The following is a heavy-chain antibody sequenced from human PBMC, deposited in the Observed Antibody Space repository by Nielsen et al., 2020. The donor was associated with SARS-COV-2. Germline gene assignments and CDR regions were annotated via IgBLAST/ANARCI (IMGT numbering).Heavy chain of an antibody. J-gene: IGHJ4*02. CDR3: AKDMGYGDYPRGFDY. Sequence: GGSLRLSCAASGFTFDDYAMHWARQAPGKGLEWVSGISWNSGSIGYADSVKGRFTISRDNAKNSLYLQMNSLRAEDTALYYCAKDMGYGDYPRGFDYWGQGTLVTVSS. CDR1: GFTFDDYA. D-gene: IGHD4-17*01. V-gene: IGHV3-9*01. CDR2: ISWNSGSI.